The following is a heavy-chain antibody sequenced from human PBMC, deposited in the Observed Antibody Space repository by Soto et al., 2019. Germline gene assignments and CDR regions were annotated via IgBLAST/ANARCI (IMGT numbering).Heavy chain of an antibody. CDR1: GFTFSSCG. CDR3: AKERSSGWSFDY. D-gene: IGHD6-19*01. J-gene: IGHJ4*02. V-gene: IGHV3-30*18. Sequence: PGGSLRLSCAASGFTFSSCGMHWVRQAPGKGLEWVAVISYDGSNKYYADSVKGRFTISRDNSKNTLYLQMNSLRAEDTAVYYCAKERSSGWSFDYWGQGTLVTVSS. CDR2: ISYDGSNK.